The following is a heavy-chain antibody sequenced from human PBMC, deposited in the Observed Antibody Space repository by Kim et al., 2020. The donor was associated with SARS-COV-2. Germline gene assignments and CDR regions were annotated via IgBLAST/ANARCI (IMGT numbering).Heavy chain of an antibody. V-gene: IGHV3-23*01. CDR2: VSGSGGST. CDR1: GFTFSSYA. CDR3: AKGAINKCSFFYF. J-gene: IGHJ4*02. Sequence: GGSLRLSCAASGFTFSSYAMSWVRQAPGKGPEWVSLVSGSGGSTYHADSVKGRFAISRDISKKTLHLQMNSLRAEDTALYYCAKGAINKCSFFYFWGQG. D-gene: IGHD3-10*02.